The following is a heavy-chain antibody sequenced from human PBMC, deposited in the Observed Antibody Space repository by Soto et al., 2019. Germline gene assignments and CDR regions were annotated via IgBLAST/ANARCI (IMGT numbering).Heavy chain of an antibody. V-gene: IGHV3-21*01. CDR3: ARDRVKLLWFGEVGDNWFDP. CDR1: GFTFSSYS. J-gene: IGHJ5*02. Sequence: EVQLVESGGGLVKPGGSLRLSCAASGFTFSSYSMNWVRQAPGKGPEWVSSISSSSSYIYYADSVKGRFTISRDNAKNSLYLQRNSLRAEDTAVYYCARDRVKLLWFGEVGDNWFDPWGQGTLVTVSS. D-gene: IGHD3-10*01. CDR2: ISSSSSYI.